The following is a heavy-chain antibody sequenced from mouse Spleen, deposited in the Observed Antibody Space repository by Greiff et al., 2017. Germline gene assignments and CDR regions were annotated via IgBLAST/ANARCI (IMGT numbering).Heavy chain of an antibody. Sequence: EVQLVESEGGLVQPGSSMKLSCTASGFTFSDYYMAWVRQVPEKGLEWVANINYDGSSTYYLDSLKSRFIISRDNAKNILYLQMSSLKSEDTATYYCARELSSRGYAMDYWGQGTSVTVSS. J-gene: IGHJ4*01. V-gene: IGHV5-16*01. CDR3: ARELSSRGYAMDY. CDR2: INYDGSST. CDR1: GFTFSDYY.